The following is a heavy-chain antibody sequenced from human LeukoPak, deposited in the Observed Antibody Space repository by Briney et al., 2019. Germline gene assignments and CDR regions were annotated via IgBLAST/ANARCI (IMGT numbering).Heavy chain of an antibody. Sequence: PGGSLRLSCEASGFTSISYWMSWVRQAPGKGLEWVANIKQDGSEKYYVDSVKGRFTISRDNAKNSLYLQMNSLRAEDTAVYYCASEIIFGSFDYWGQGTLVTVSS. V-gene: IGHV3-7*01. CDR1: GFTSISYW. J-gene: IGHJ4*02. CDR3: ASEIIFGSFDY. CDR2: IKQDGSEK. D-gene: IGHD3-3*01.